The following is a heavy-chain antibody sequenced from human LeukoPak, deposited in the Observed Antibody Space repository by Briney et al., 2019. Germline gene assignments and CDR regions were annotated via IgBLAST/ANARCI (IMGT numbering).Heavy chain of an antibody. Sequence: GGSLRLSCAASGFTFRDYYMSWIRQAPGKGLEWVSVIYSGGSTYYADTLEGRFTISRHNSKNTVYLQINSLRAEDTAVYYCASRLLDAFDIWGQGTMVTVSS. V-gene: IGHV3-53*04. CDR1: GFTFRDYY. D-gene: IGHD5-18*01. CDR2: IYSGGST. CDR3: ASRLLDAFDI. J-gene: IGHJ3*02.